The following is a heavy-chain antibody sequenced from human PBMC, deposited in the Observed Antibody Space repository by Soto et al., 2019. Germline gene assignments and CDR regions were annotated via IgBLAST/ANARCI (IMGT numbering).Heavy chain of an antibody. V-gene: IGHV3-74*01. CDR1: GFTSSSYW. D-gene: IGHD3-22*01. J-gene: IGHJ3*02. CDR3: ARDWYYYDTSDHFSADAFDI. CDR2: ISNDGTST. Sequence: GGSLRLSCAASGFTSSSYWMHWVRQAPGKGLVWVSRISNDGTSTNYADSVNGRFTISRDNAKNTVYLEMNSLRAEDTAVYYCARDWYYYDTSDHFSADAFDIWGQGTTVTVSS.